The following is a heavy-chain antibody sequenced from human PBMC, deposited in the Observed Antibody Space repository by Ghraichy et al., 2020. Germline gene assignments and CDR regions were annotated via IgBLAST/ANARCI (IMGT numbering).Heavy chain of an antibody. D-gene: IGHD1-26*01. J-gene: IGHJ6*02. CDR3: AAGENSGSYYYYYYGMDV. CDR1: GFTFTSSA. CDR2: IVVGSGNT. V-gene: IGHV1-58*02. Sequence: SVKVSCKASGFTFTSSAMQWVRQARGQRLEWIGWIVVGSGNTNYAQKFQERVTITRDMSTSTAYMELSSLRSEDTAVYYCAAGENSGSYYYYYYGMDVWGQGTTVTVSS.